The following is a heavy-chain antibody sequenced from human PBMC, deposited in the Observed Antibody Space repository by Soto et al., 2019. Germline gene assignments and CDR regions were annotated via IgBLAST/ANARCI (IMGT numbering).Heavy chain of an antibody. CDR3: ARDSLGVDSGYVRVY. CDR1: GGTFSSYT. Sequence: QVQLVQSGAEVQKPGSSVKVSCKASGGTFSSYTISWVRQAPGQGLEWMGRIIPILGIANYAQKFQGRVKITADKSTSTAYMELSSLRSEDAAVYYCARDSLGVDSGYVRVYWGQGTLVTVSS. J-gene: IGHJ4*02. CDR2: IIPILGIA. D-gene: IGHD5-12*01. V-gene: IGHV1-69*08.